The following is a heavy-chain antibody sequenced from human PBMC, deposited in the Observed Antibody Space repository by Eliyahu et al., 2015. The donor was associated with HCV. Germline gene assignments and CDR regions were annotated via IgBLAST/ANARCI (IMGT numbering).Heavy chain of an antibody. Sequence: EVQLLESGGGLVQPGGSLRLSCAASGFTFSTYAMSWVRQAPGKGLEWVSRISDSGDSTHYADSVKGRFTISRDNSKNTLYLQMNSLRAEDTALYYYAKETTLDYWGQGTLVTVSS. J-gene: IGHJ4*02. CDR1: GFTFSTYA. CDR3: AKETTLDY. V-gene: IGHV3-23*01. D-gene: IGHD4-17*01. CDR2: ISDSGDST.